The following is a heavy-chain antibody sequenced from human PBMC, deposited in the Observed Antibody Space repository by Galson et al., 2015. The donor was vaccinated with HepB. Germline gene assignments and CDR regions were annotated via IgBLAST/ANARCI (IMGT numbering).Heavy chain of an antibody. D-gene: IGHD2-2*01. CDR1: XXTFDNYA. J-gene: IGHJ5*02. CDR3: AREFGIVXAALGLKNWFDP. V-gene: IGHV3-30-3*01. Sequence: RLSXAASXXTFDNYAXHWIRXAPGEGLEXXXVVAYHGGNDHYADSVRGRFTMSRDNSKNTVYLQMNNLTTADTAXYYCAREFGIVXAALGLKNWFDPWGQXXXVTXXS. CDR2: VAYHGGND.